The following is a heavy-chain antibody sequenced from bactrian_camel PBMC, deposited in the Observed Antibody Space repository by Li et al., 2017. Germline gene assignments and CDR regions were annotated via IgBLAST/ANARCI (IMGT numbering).Heavy chain of an antibody. CDR3: AASAYCSGGYPRADFAS. V-gene: IGHV3S28*01. J-gene: IGHJ6*01. Sequence: QVQLVESGGGLVQPGGSLKLSCVGPGFSFSDYYMSWVRQAPGEECEGLARITPNGFTTYADSVKGRFTISKDTAKNTLYLQMDNLKPEDTAMYFCAASAYCSGGYPRADFASWGQGTQVTVS. CDR1: GFSFSDYY. D-gene: IGHD1*01. CDR2: ITPNGFTT.